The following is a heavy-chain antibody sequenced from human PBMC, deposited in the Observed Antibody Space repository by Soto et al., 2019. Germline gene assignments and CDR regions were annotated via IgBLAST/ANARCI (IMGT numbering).Heavy chain of an antibody. V-gene: IGHV3-23*01. D-gene: IGHD1-26*01. CDR3: VRTIVGATKGGWFDP. Sequence: EVQLSESGGGLVQPGGSLGLSFPAPGLTFGTYTISWFPQPPGKGLRGVSSFSGRDATTYYANSVKGRFTISRDNSKNTLYLQMNSLRAEDMALYFCVRTIVGATKGGWFDPWGQGALVTVSS. J-gene: IGHJ5*02. CDR2: FSGRDATT. CDR1: GLTFGTYT.